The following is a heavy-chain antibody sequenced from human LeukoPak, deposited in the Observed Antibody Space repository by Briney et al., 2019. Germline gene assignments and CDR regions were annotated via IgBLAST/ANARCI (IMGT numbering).Heavy chain of an antibody. CDR3: ARSTGLFGYYY. J-gene: IGHJ4*02. D-gene: IGHD3-22*01. Sequence: PGGSLRLSCAASGFTFSSYAMHWVRQAPGKGLEYVSAISSNGGSTYYANSVKGRFTISRGNSKNTLYLQMGSLRAEDMAVYYCARSTGLFGYYYWGQGTLVTVSS. CDR2: ISSNGGST. V-gene: IGHV3-64*01. CDR1: GFTFSSYA.